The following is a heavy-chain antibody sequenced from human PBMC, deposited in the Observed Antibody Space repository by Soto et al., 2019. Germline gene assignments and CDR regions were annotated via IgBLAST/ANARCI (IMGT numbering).Heavy chain of an antibody. CDR2: ISYSGST. J-gene: IGHJ4*02. Sequence: ASETLSLTCTVSGGSISSGGYYWSWIRQHPGTGLEWIGHISYSGSTYYNTSLKSRVTISVDTSRNQFSLIVNSVTAADTAVYYCAKDKAREQWLAPFDYWGQGTLVTVSS. V-gene: IGHV4-31*03. CDR1: GGSISSGGYY. D-gene: IGHD6-19*01. CDR3: AKDKAREQWLAPFDY.